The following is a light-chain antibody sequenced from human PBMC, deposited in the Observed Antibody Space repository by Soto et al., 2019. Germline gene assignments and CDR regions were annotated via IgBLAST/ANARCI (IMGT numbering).Light chain of an antibody. CDR2: KAS. CDR3: RQYKSYPYT. J-gene: IGKJ2*01. V-gene: IGKV1-5*03. CDR1: QSISSW. Sequence: DIQMTQSPSTLSASVGDRVTMACRASQSISSWLAWYQQKPGKAPKLLIYKASSLESGVPSRFSGSGSGTEFTLTISSLQPDDFATYYCRQYKSYPYTFGQGTKLEIK.